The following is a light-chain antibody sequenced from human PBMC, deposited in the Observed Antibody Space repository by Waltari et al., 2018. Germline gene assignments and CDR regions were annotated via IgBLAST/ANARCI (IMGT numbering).Light chain of an antibody. Sequence: DIVMTQSPDSLAVSLGERATINCKSSQTVLSNSNNKNYLAWYQHKPGQPPKLLISWSSARESGVPDRFIGSGSGTDFTLTISSLQAEDVAVYYCQQYYTVPRTFGQGTKVEI. J-gene: IGKJ1*01. V-gene: IGKV4-1*01. CDR1: QTVLSNSNNKNY. CDR3: QQYYTVPRT. CDR2: WSS.